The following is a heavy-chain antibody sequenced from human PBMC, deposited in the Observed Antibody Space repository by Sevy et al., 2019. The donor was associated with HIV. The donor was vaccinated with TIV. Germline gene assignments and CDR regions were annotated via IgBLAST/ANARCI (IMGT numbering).Heavy chain of an antibody. V-gene: IGHV3-33*01. D-gene: IGHD5-12*01. CDR1: GFTFSSYG. CDR2: IWYDGSNK. CDR3: ARDPGSTKGYYYGMDV. J-gene: IGHJ6*02. Sequence: GGSLRLSCAASGFTFSSYGMHWVRQAPGKGLEWVAVIWYDGSNKYYADSVKGRFTISRDNSKNTLYLQMNSLRAEDKAVYYCARDPGSTKGYYYGMDVWGQGTTVTVSS.